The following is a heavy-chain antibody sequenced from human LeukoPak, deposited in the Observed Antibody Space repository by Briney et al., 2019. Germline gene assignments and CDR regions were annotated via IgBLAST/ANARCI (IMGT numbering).Heavy chain of an antibody. V-gene: IGHV3-53*01. D-gene: IGHD1-1*01. J-gene: IGHJ3*02. CDR2: IYSGGST. CDR1: GFTVSSNY. CDR3: ARGHNWNVRGAFDS. Sequence: LPGGSLRLSCAASGFTVSSNYMSWVRQAPGKGLEWVSSIYSGGSTYYADSVKGRFTISRDSSKNTLYLQMSSLRAEDTAVYYCARGHNWNVRGAFDSWGQGRMVTVSS.